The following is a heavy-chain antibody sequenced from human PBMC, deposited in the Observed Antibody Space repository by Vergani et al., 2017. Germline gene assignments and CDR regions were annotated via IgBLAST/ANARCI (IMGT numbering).Heavy chain of an antibody. J-gene: IGHJ5*02. CDR3: ARSPGPYSYGWRDWFDP. CDR1: GGSISSSSYY. D-gene: IGHD5-18*01. CDR2: IYYSGST. Sequence: QLQLQESGPGLVKPSETLSLTCTVSGGSISSSSYYWGWIRQPPGKGLEWIGSIYYSGSTYYNPSLKSRVTISVAPSKNQFSLKLSSVTAADTDVYYCARSPGPYSYGWRDWFDPWGQGTLVTVSS. V-gene: IGHV4-39*07.